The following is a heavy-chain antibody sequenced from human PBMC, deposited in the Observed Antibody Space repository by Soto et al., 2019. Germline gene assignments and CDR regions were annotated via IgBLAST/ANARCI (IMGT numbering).Heavy chain of an antibody. V-gene: IGHV4-34*01. CDR3: AGALLYYDSSGYYYGGDYGMDV. D-gene: IGHD3-22*01. CDR1: GGSFSGYY. J-gene: IGHJ6*02. CDR2: INHSGST. Sequence: SETLSLTCAVYGGSFSGYYWSWIRQPPGKGLEWIGEINHSGSTNYNPSLKSRVTIPVDTSKNQFSLKLSSVTAADTAVYYCAGALLYYDSSGYYYGGDYGMDVWGQGTTVTVSS.